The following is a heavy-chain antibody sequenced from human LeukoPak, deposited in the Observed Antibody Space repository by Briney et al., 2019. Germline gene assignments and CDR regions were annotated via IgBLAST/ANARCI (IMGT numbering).Heavy chain of an antibody. CDR1: GGTFSSYA. V-gene: IGHV1-69*06. CDR2: IIPIFGTA. CDR3: ARGSSWSYYYYYYYMDV. J-gene: IGHJ6*03. Sequence: GASVKASCKASGGTFSSYAISWVRQAPGQGLEWMGGIIPIFGTANYAQKFQGRVTITADKSTSTAYMELSSLRSEDTAVYYCARGSSWSYYYYYYYMDVWGKGTTVTVSS. D-gene: IGHD6-13*01.